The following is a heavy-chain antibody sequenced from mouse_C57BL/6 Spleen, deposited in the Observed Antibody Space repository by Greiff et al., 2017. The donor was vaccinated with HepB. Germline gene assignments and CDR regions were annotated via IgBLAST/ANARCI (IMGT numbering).Heavy chain of an antibody. V-gene: IGHV1-63*01. CDR1: GYTFTNYW. D-gene: IGHD1-1*01. CDR2: IYPGGGYT. J-gene: IGHJ1*03. CDR3: ARAPVVATRYFDV. Sequence: VQLQQSGAELVRPGTSVKMSCKASGYTFTNYWIGWAKQRPGHGLEWIGDIYPGGGYTNYNEKFKGKATLTADKSSSTAYMQFSSLTSEDSAIYYCARAPVVATRYFDVWGKGTTVTVSS.